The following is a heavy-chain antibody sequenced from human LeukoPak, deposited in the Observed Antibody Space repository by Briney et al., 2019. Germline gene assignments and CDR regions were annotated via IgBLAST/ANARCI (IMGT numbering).Heavy chain of an antibody. CDR1: GGSISSGSYY. Sequence: SQTLSLTCTVSGGSISSGSYYWSWIRQPAGKGLEWIGRISTSGSTNYNPSLKSRVTISVDTSKNQFSLKLSSVTAADTAVYYCARDPSAVAAGWFDPWGQGTLVTVSS. D-gene: IGHD6-19*01. J-gene: IGHJ5*02. CDR2: ISTSGST. V-gene: IGHV4-61*02. CDR3: ARDPSAVAAGWFDP.